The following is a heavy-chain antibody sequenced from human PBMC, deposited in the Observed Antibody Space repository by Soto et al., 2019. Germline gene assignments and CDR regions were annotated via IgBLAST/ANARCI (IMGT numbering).Heavy chain of an antibody. CDR3: ASIIAVAGQPNFDY. V-gene: IGHV4-34*01. J-gene: IGHJ4*02. D-gene: IGHD6-19*01. Sequence: PSETLSLTCAVYGGTFSGYYWSWIRQPPGKGLEWIGEINHSGSTNYNPSLKSRVTISVDTSKNQFSLKLSSVTAADTAVYYCASIIAVAGQPNFDYWGQGTLVTVSS. CDR2: INHSGST. CDR1: GGTFSGYY.